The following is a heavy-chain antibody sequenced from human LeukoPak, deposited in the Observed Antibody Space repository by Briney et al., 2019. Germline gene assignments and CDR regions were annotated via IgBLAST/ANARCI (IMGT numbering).Heavy chain of an antibody. CDR2: IIPIFGTA. J-gene: IGHJ6*03. CDR1: GGTFSSYA. V-gene: IGHV1-69*05. Sequence: GASVKVSCKASGGTFSSYAISWVRQAPGQGLEWMGGIIPIFGTANYAQKFQGRVTITTDESTSTAYMELSSLRSEDTAVYYCARGVWFGELIKDYYYYMDVWGKGTTVTASS. D-gene: IGHD3-10*01. CDR3: ARGVWFGELIKDYYYYMDV.